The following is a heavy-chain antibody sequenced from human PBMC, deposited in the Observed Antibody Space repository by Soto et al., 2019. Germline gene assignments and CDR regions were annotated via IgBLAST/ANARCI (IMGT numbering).Heavy chain of an antibody. CDR3: AKVVRARLEYYFDY. J-gene: IGHJ4*02. D-gene: IGHD3-10*01. Sequence: PGGSLRLSCAASGFTFSSYAMSWVRQAPGKGLEWVSAISGSGGNTYYADSVKGRFTISRDNSKNTLYLQMNSLRAEDTAVYYCAKVVRARLEYYFDYGGQGTLVTVSS. CDR1: GFTFSSYA. CDR2: ISGSGGNT. V-gene: IGHV3-23*01.